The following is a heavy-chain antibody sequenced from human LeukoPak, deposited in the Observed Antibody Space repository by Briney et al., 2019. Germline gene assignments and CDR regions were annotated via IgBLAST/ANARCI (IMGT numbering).Heavy chain of an antibody. CDR3: AKTTHYDIFTGLDY. V-gene: IGHV3-30-3*02. CDR2: ISYDGSNK. J-gene: IGHJ4*02. Sequence: PGGSLRLSCAASGFTFSSYAMHWVRQAPGKGLEWVAVISYDGSNKYYADSVKGRFTISRDNSKNTVSLQMNGLRAEDTAIYYCAKTTHYDIFTGLDYWGQGSLVTVSS. D-gene: IGHD3-9*01. CDR1: GFTFSSYA.